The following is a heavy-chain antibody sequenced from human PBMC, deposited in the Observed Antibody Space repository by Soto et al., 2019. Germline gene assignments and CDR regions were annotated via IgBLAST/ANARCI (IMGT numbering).Heavy chain of an antibody. CDR1: GCSISSYY. V-gene: IGHV4-59*08. CDR2: IYYSGST. D-gene: IGHD3-22*01. J-gene: IGHJ4*02. CDR3: ASSYYSDSSGFYY. Sequence: PSETLSLTCTVSGCSISSYYWSWIRQPPGKGLEWIGNIYYSGSTNYNPSLKSRVTISIDTSKDQFSLKLSSVTAADTAVYYCASSYYSDSSGFYYWGQGTLFTVSS.